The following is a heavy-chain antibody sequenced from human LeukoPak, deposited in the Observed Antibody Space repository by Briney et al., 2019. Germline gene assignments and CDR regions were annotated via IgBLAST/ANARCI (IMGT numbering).Heavy chain of an antibody. D-gene: IGHD2-8*01. J-gene: IGHJ6*02. CDR1: GFTFSNYW. Sequence: GGSLRLSCAASGFTFSNYWMSWVRQAPGKGLEWVANIKQDGREKYYVDSVKGRFTISRDSAKNSLYLQMNSLRVEDTAVYYCARAEILYTAGGMDVWGQGTTVTVSS. V-gene: IGHV3-7*05. CDR2: IKQDGREK. CDR3: ARAEILYTAGGMDV.